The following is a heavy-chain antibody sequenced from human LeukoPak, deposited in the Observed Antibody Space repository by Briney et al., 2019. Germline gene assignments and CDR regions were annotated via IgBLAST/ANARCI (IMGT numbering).Heavy chain of an antibody. CDR1: GGSISSYY. V-gene: IGHV4-59*12. D-gene: IGHD3-10*01. CDR3: ARDRGVYYGSGINDY. Sequence: SETLSLTCTVSGGSISSYYWSWIRQPPGKGLEWIWYIYYSGSTYYNPSLKSRVTISVDTSKNQFSLKLSSVTAADTAVYYCARDRGVYYGSGINDYWGQGTLVTVSS. J-gene: IGHJ4*02. CDR2: IYYSGST.